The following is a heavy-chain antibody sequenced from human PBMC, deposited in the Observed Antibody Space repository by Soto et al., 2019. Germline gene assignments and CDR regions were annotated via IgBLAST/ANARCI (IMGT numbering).Heavy chain of an antibody. CDR3: ARLRPPEYDFWGGYPADYYGMDV. Sequence: RGESLKISCKGSGYSFTSYWIGWVRQMPGKGLEWMGIVYPGDSDTRYSPSFQGRVTISADKSISTAYLQWSSLKASDTAMYYCARLRPPEYDFWGGYPADYYGMDVWGQGTTVTGSS. D-gene: IGHD3-3*01. CDR2: VYPGDSDT. V-gene: IGHV5-51*01. CDR1: GYSFTSYW. J-gene: IGHJ6*02.